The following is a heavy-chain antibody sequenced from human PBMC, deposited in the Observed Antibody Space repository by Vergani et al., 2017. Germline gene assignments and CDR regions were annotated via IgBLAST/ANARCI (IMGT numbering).Heavy chain of an antibody. CDR1: GASIRSSNYY. CDR3: ARHSTVEWLVKLGWIDP. V-gene: IGHV4-39*01. J-gene: IGHJ5*02. D-gene: IGHD6-19*01. Sequence: QLQLQQSGPGLVKPSATLSLTCSVSGASIRSSNYYWGRMRPPPGKGLEWIASIYYSGSTYHNPSLKSRVTISVDTSKNQFSLKLSSVTAADTAVYFCARHSTVEWLVKLGWIDPWGQGILVTVSS. CDR2: IYYSGST.